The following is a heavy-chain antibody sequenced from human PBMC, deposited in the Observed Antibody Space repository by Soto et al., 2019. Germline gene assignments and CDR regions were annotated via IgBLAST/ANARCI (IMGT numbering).Heavy chain of an antibody. D-gene: IGHD6-13*01. CDR1: GYTFTSYA. Sequence: ASVKVSCKASGYTFTSYAMHWVRQAPGQRLEWMGWINAGNGNTKYSQKFQGRVTITRDTSASTAYMELSSLRSEDTAVYYCAKVDAPAGAYYYYYYGMDVWGQGTTVTVSS. J-gene: IGHJ6*02. CDR2: INAGNGNT. V-gene: IGHV1-3*01. CDR3: AKVDAPAGAYYYYYYGMDV.